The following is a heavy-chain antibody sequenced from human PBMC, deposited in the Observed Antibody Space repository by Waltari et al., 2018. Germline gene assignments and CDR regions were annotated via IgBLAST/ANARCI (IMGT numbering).Heavy chain of an antibody. CDR2: FDPEDGET. Sequence: QVQLVQSGAEVKKPGASVKVSCKVSGYTLTELSMHWLRQAPGTGTQWMGGFDPEDGETIYAQKFQGRVTMTEDTSTDTAYMELSSLRSEDTAVYYCATGLGSMVRGRNYYYYYMDVWGKGTTVTVSS. CDR3: ATGLGSMVRGRNYYYYYMDV. D-gene: IGHD3-10*01. J-gene: IGHJ6*03. CDR1: GYTLTELS. V-gene: IGHV1-24*01.